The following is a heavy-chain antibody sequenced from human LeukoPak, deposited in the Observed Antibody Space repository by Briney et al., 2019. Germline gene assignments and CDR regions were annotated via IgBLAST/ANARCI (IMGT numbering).Heavy chain of an antibody. Sequence: SESLSLTCTVSGGSINISYWSWIRQPPGKGLEWIGYIYYRGSTNYNPSLKSRVTISVDTSKNQYSLKLSSVTAADTAVYYCARSGVFTGYDAFDIWGQGTRVT. CDR2: IYYRGST. CDR1: GGSINISY. J-gene: IGHJ3*02. V-gene: IGHV4-59*08. CDR3: ARSGVFTGYDAFDI. D-gene: IGHD6-13*01.